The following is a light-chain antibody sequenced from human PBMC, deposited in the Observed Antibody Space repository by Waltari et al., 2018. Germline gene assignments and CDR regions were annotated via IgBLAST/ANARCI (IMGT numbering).Light chain of an antibody. Sequence: IQVTQSPSSLSASVGDRVPITCRARQGISSYLAWYQQTPGKPPKLLIYAASTLQSGVPSRFSGSGSGTDFTLTISSLQPEDFATYYCQQLNSYPVTFGPGTKVDIK. CDR2: AAS. CDR3: QQLNSYPVT. J-gene: IGKJ3*01. CDR1: QGISSY. V-gene: IGKV1-9*01.